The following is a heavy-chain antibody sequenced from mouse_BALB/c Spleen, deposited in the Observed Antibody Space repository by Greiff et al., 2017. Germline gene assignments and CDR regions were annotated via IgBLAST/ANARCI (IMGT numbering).Heavy chain of an antibody. CDR3: ASEDDGYCFAY. Sequence: EVQVVESGAELVKPGASVKLSCTASGFNIKDTYMHWVKQRPEQGLEWIGRIDPANGNTKYDPKFQGKATITADTSSNTAYLQLSSLTSEDTAVYYCASEDDGYCFAYWGQGTLVTVSA. D-gene: IGHD2-3*01. V-gene: IGHV14-3*02. J-gene: IGHJ3*01. CDR2: IDPANGNT. CDR1: GFNIKDTY.